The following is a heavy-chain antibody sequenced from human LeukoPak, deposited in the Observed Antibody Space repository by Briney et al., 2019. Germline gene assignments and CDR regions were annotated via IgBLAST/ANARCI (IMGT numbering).Heavy chain of an antibody. V-gene: IGHV1-18*01. CDR3: ARLGRYHLFSYMDV. J-gene: IGHJ6*03. D-gene: IGHD1-26*01. Sequence: ASVKVSCKASGFTFTAYGINWMRQAPGQGLEWMGWISAYNGDTKYAQKVQGRVSMTTDTSTNTAYMEVRSLRADDTAVYYCARLGRYHLFSYMDVWSKGTTVTVSS. CDR2: ISAYNGDT. CDR1: GFTFTAYG.